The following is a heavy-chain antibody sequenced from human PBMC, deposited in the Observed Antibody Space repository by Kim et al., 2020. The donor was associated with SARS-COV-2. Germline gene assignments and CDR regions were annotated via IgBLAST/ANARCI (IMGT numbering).Heavy chain of an antibody. Sequence: SVNGRFTISRHNSQNTLYLQMNSLRAGDTAVYYCAKERRSGSYGLGAFDIWGQGTMVTVSS. D-gene: IGHD1-26*01. V-gene: IGHV3-23*01. CDR3: AKERRSGSYGLGAFDI. J-gene: IGHJ3*02.